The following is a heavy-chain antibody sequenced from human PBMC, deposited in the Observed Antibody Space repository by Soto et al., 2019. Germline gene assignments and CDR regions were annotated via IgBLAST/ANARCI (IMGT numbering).Heavy chain of an antibody. V-gene: IGHV3-23*01. CDR1: GFTFSSYA. J-gene: IGHJ5*02. CDR3: ASLVVQAASGVGSWFDP. D-gene: IGHD2-2*01. Sequence: EVQLLESGGGLVQPGGSLRLSCAASGFTFSSYAMSWVRQAPGKGLEWVSAISGSGGSTYYADSVKGRFTISTDNTKNTLYLQMNSMRAEDTAVYYCASLVVQAASGVGSWFDPWGQGTLVTVSS. CDR2: ISGSGGST.